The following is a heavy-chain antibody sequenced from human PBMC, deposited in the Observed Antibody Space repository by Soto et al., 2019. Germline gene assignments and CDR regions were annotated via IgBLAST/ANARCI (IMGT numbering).Heavy chain of an antibody. V-gene: IGHV4-59*01. D-gene: IGHD3-9*01. J-gene: IGHJ4*02. Sequence: PSETLSLTCTVSGGSISSYYWSWIRQPPGKGLEWIGYIYYSGNTNYNTSLKSRVTISVDTSNNQFSLKLRSVTAADTAVYYCARGDFNILTGYYIPYWGQGTLVTVSS. CDR2: IYYSGNT. CDR1: GGSISSYY. CDR3: ARGDFNILTGYYIPY.